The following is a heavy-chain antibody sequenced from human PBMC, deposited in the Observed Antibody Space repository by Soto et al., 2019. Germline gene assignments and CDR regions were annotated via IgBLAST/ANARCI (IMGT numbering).Heavy chain of an antibody. CDR3: ARMDSSSWCFDY. D-gene: IGHD6-13*01. CDR1: GFTFSSYG. Sequence: GGSLRLSCAASGFTFSSYGMHWVRQAPGKGLEWVAVIWYDGSNKYYADSVKGRFTISRDNSKNTLYLQMNSLRAEDTAVYYCARMDSSSWCFDYWGQGTLVTVSS. V-gene: IGHV3-33*01. J-gene: IGHJ4*02. CDR2: IWYDGSNK.